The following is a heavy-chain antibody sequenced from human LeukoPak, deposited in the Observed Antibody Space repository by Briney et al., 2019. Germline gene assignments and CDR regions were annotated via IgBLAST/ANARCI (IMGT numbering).Heavy chain of an antibody. CDR2: ISGSARYI. CDR1: GFTFNSYT. V-gene: IGHV3-21*01. CDR3: ARGRDYYDSSGHPSYYFDF. J-gene: IGHJ4*02. Sequence: GGSLRLSCAASGFTFNSYTMNWVRQAPGKGPEWVSSISGSARYISYADSLKGRFTISRDNAKNSLYLQMNSLRAEDTAVYFCARGRDYYDSSGHPSYYFDFWGQGTLVTVSS. D-gene: IGHD3-22*01.